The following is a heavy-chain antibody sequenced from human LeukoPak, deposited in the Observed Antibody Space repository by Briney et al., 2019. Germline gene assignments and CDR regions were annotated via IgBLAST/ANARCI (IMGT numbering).Heavy chain of an antibody. D-gene: IGHD3-3*01. V-gene: IGHV1-24*01. CDR2: FDPEDGET. CDR1: GYTLTELS. J-gene: IGHJ6*02. CDR3: ATETRYDFWSGPYGMDV. Sequence: GASVKVSCTVSGYTLTELSMHWVRQAPGKGLEWMGGFDPEDGETIYAQKFQGRVTMTEDTSTDTAYMELSSLRSEDTAVYYCATETRYDFWSGPYGMDVWGQGTTVTVSS.